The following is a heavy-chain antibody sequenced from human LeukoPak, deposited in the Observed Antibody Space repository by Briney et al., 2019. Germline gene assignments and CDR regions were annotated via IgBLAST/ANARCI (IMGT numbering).Heavy chain of an antibody. Sequence: SETLSLTCTVSGGSISSSSRYWGWIRQPPGKGLEWIGSIYYSGTTYYSPSLKSRVTISIDTSKNQFSLKLSSVTAADTAVYYCARHGPAERINYYGSGSYYNSGWSWFDPWGQGTLVTVSS. J-gene: IGHJ5*02. D-gene: IGHD3-10*01. CDR1: GGSISSSSRY. CDR2: IYYSGTT. V-gene: IGHV4-39*01. CDR3: ARHGPAERINYYGSGSYYNSGWSWFDP.